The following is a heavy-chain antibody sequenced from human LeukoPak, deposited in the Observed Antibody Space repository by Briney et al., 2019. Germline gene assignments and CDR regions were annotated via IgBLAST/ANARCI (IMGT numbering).Heavy chain of an antibody. V-gene: IGHV3-21*01. J-gene: IGHJ3*02. CDR3: ARDSGGRRDAFDI. Sequence: GGSLRLSCAASGFSFTTYTMDWVRQAPGKGLEWLSSITSSTSYIYYADSVKGRFTISRDNAKSSLYLQMNGLRAEDTAVYYCARDSGGRRDAFDIWGQGTMVTVSS. CDR1: GFSFTTYT. CDR2: ITSSTSYI. D-gene: IGHD1-1*01.